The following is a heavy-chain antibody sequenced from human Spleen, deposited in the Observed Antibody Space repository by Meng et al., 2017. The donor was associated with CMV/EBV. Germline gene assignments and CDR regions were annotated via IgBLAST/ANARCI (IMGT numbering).Heavy chain of an antibody. J-gene: IGHJ5*02. Sequence: FTSYYMHWVRQAPGQGLEWMGIINPSGGSTSYAQKFQGRVTMTRDTSTSTVYMELSSLRSEDTTVYYCARGWLAVAGTSSYNWFDPWGQGTLVTVSS. CDR1: FTSYY. CDR2: INPSGGST. CDR3: ARGWLAVAGTSSYNWFDP. D-gene: IGHD6-19*01. V-gene: IGHV1-46*01.